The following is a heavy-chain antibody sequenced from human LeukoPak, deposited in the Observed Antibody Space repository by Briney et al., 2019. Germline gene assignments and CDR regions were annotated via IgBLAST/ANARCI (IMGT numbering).Heavy chain of an antibody. CDR3: ARRITSSGWYRDDY. CDR2: IFYSGST. V-gene: IGHV4-59*08. D-gene: IGHD6-19*01. CDR1: GGSISSYY. J-gene: IGHJ4*02. Sequence: SETLSLTCTVSGGSISSYYWSWIRQPPGKGLEWIGYIFYSGSTSYNPSLKSRVTISVDTPKNQFSLKLSSVTAADTAVYYCARRITSSGWYRDDYWGQGTLVTVSS.